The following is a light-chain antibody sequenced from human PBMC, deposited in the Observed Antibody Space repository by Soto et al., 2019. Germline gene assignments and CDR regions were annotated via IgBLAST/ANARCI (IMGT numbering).Light chain of an antibody. J-gene: IGKJ1*01. CDR1: ESVSSN. CDR3: QQYNKWRT. CDR2: GAS. Sequence: EIVMTQSPATLSVSPGERATPSCRASESVSSNLAWYQQKPGQAPRLLIYGASTRATGIPARISGSGSGTEFTLTISSLQSEDFAVYYCQQYNKWRTFGQGTKVDIK. V-gene: IGKV3-15*01.